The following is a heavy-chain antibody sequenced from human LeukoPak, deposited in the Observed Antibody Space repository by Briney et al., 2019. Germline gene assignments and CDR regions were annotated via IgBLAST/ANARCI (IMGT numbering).Heavy chain of an antibody. CDR3: SKGLDYSVDY. V-gene: IGHV3-7*01. D-gene: IGHD5/OR15-5a*01. Sequence: GGSLRLSCAASGFTFSSYWMSWVRQAPGKGLEWVANIKQDGSEKYYVDSVKGRFTISRDNSKNTLYLQMNSLRADDTAIYYCSKGLDYSVDYWGQGTLVTVSS. CDR2: IKQDGSEK. CDR1: GFTFSSYW. J-gene: IGHJ4*02.